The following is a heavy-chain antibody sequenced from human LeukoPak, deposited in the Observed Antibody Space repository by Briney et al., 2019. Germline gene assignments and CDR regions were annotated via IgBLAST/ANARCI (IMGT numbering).Heavy chain of an antibody. Sequence: ASVKDSCKASGYTFTGYYMHWLRQAPGQGLAWMGWINPNSGGTHYAQKFQGRVTMTRDTSISTAYMELSRLRSDDTAVYYCARDHSGSYLDWGQGTLVTVSS. V-gene: IGHV1-2*02. J-gene: IGHJ4*02. D-gene: IGHD1-26*01. CDR3: ARDHSGSYLD. CDR1: GYTFTGYY. CDR2: INPNSGGT.